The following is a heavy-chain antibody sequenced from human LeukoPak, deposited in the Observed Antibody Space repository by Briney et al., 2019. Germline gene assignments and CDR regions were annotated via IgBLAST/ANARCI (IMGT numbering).Heavy chain of an antibody. CDR2: IDPSDSYT. V-gene: IGHV5-10-1*01. CDR3: ARILLWFGEPAPSWFDP. Sequence: RGESLKISCKGSGYSFTSYWISWVRQMPGKGLEWMGRIDPSDSYTNYSPSFQGHVTISADKSISTAYLQWSSLKASDTAMYYCARILLWFGEPAPSWFDPWGQGTPVTVSS. J-gene: IGHJ5*02. CDR1: GYSFTSYW. D-gene: IGHD3-10*01.